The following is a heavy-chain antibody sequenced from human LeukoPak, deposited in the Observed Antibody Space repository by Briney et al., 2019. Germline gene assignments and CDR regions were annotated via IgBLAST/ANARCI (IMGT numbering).Heavy chain of an antibody. J-gene: IGHJ4*02. CDR3: ARVILGYCSSTSCRDFDY. Sequence: SETLSLTCAVSGGSISSSNWWSWVRQPPGKGLEWIGETYHSGSTNYNPSLKSRVTISVDKSKNQFSLKLSSVTAADTAVYYCARVILGYCSSTSCRDFDYWGQGTLVTVSS. CDR2: TYHSGST. CDR1: GGSISSSNW. V-gene: IGHV4-4*02. D-gene: IGHD2-2*01.